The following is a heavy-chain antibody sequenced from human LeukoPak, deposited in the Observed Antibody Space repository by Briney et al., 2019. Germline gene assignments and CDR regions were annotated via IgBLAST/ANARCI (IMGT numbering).Heavy chain of an antibody. V-gene: IGHV7-4-1*02. CDR1: GYTFTNYA. CDR3: ARDAMTGYYVSFGY. Sequence: ASVKVSCKDSGYTFTNYAMNWVRQATGQGLEWMGWFNTNTGNPTYAQGFTGRFVFSLDTSVSTAYLQISSLKAEDTAVYYCARDAMTGYYVSFGYWGQGTLVTVSS. J-gene: IGHJ4*02. D-gene: IGHD3-9*01. CDR2: FNTNTGNP.